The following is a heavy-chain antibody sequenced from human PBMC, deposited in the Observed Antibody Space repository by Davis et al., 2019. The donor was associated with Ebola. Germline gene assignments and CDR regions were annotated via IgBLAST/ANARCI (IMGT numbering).Heavy chain of an antibody. D-gene: IGHD1-1*01. CDR3: ARAQFPTTSDH. V-gene: IGHV1-18*04. Sequence: AASVKVSCKASGYTFTSYGITWVRQAPGQGLEGMGWINPHNGNTNYAQNVQGRVTMTTDTSTSTAYMEVGILRSDDTAVYYCARAQFPTTSDHWGQGTLVTVSS. CDR2: INPHNGNT. CDR1: GYTFTSYG. J-gene: IGHJ4*02.